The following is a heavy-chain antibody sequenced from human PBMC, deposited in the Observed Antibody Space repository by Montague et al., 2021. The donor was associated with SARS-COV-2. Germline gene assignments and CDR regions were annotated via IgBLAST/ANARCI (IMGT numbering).Heavy chain of an antibody. V-gene: IGHV4-61*03. CDR1: GRSFNTYPSNCDF. CDR3: ARGHIFGPGARWFEL. CDR2: IHYNGYT. D-gene: IGHD1-26*01. J-gene: IGHJ5*02. Sequence: SETLSLTCTVSGRSFNTYPSNCDFWRWLRQTPGKELECLCWIHYNGYTHYNLSLMSRVTISIDTSKRYFSLRLTFLTATDTAVYYCARGHIFGPGARWFELWGQGTLVTVAS.